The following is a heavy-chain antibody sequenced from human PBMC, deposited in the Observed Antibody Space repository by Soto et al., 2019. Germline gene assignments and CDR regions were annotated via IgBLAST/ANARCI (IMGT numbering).Heavy chain of an antibody. Sequence: GGSLSLSCAASGFPFSSYSMNWVRQAPGKGLEWVSSISSSSSYIYYADSVKGRFTISRDNAKNSLYLQMNSLRAEDTAVYYCARRLLGYCSSTSCSHPVDVWGKGTTVTVSS. CDR2: ISSSSSYI. CDR1: GFPFSSYS. CDR3: ARRLLGYCSSTSCSHPVDV. D-gene: IGHD2-2*01. V-gene: IGHV3-21*01. J-gene: IGHJ6*04.